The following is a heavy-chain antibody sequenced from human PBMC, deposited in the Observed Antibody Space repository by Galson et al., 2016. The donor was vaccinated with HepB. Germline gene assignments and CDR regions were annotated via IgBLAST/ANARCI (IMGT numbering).Heavy chain of an antibody. J-gene: IGHJ5*02. V-gene: IGHV4-59*01. D-gene: IGHD2-15*01. Sequence: SETLSLTCTVSGGSISSYYWSWIRQPPGKGLEWIGYIYYSGSTNYNPSLKSRVTMTTDTLTTTAYMELRSLRSDDTAIYYCARGPYCRGDTCYSQYFDPWGQGTLVTVSS. CDR1: GGSISSYY. CDR3: ARGPYCRGDTCYSQYFDP. CDR2: IYYSGST.